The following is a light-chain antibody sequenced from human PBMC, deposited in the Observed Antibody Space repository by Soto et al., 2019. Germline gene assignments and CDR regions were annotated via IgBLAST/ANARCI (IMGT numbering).Light chain of an antibody. CDR2: GAS. V-gene: IGKV3-15*01. J-gene: IGKJ5*01. Sequence: IVVTQTLATLPVHPNERATLSCRASQIVSSNLAWYQQKPGQAPRLLIYGASTRATGIPARFSGSGSGTEFTLTISSLQSEDFAVYYCQQYNNWTPITFGQGTRLEIK. CDR3: QQYNNWTPIT. CDR1: QIVSSN.